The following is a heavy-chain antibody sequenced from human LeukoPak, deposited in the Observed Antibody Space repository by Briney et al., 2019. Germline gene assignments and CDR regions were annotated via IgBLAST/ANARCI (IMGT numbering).Heavy chain of an antibody. J-gene: IGHJ4*02. V-gene: IGHV4-59*01. CDR1: GGSISSYY. CDR2: IYYSGST. D-gene: IGHD6-13*01. CDR3: ASTGSRYSTNYYFDY. Sequence: SESLSLTCTVSGGSISSYYWSWIRQPPGKGLEWIGYIYYSGSTNYNPSLKSRVTISVDTSKNQFSLKLSSVTAADTAVYYCASTGSRYSTNYYFDYWGQGTLVTVSS.